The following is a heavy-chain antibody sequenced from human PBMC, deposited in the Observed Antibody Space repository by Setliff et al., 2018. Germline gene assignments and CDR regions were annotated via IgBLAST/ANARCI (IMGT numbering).Heavy chain of an antibody. J-gene: IGHJ6*02. Sequence: SETLSLTCTVSGGSISGGRYYWSWIRQPAGRGLEWIGHIYTSGSTNYNPSLKSRVTISLDTFKNQFSLKLSSVTAADTAVYYCAREDYYYYGMDVWGQGTTVTVSS. CDR1: GGSISGGRYY. V-gene: IGHV4-61*09. CDR2: IYTSGST. CDR3: AREDYYYYGMDV.